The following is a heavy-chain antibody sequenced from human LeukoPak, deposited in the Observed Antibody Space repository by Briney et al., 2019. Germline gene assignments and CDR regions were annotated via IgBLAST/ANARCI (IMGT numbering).Heavy chain of an antibody. CDR3: ARLTRVLLWFGELLSNFDY. V-gene: IGHV4-59*12. Sequence: SETLSLTCTVSGGSISPYYWSWIRQPPGKGLEWLGYIYYSGNTDYNPSLKSRVAISVDTSKNQFSLKLSSVTAADTAVYYCARLTRVLLWFGELLSNFDYWGQGTLVTVSS. CDR1: GGSISPYY. D-gene: IGHD3-10*01. CDR2: IYYSGNT. J-gene: IGHJ4*02.